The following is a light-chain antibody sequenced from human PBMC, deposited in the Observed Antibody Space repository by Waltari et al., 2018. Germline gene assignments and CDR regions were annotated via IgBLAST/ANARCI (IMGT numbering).Light chain of an antibody. CDR3: SSRTSGSTRVV. Sequence: QSALTQPASVSGSPGQSITISCTGSSSDVGGYNFVSWYQQHPGKVPKLMIYDVSNRPSGVSKRFSGAKSGNTASLTISGVQAEDEADYYCSSRTSGSTRVVFGGGTKLTVL. V-gene: IGLV2-14*03. J-gene: IGLJ2*01. CDR1: SSDVGGYNF. CDR2: DVS.